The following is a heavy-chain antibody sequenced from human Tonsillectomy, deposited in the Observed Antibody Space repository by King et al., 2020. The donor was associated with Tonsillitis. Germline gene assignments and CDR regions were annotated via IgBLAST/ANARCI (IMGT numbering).Heavy chain of an antibody. Sequence: VQLVESGGGLVKPGGSLRLSCAASGFTFSDYYMSWIRQAPGKGLEWVSYISSSISYTKYADSVKGRFTISRDNAKNSLYLQMNSLRAEDTAVYYCARGGRSNCTNGVCPYYYYYYMDVWGKGTTVTVSS. CDR3: ARGGRSNCTNGVCPYYYYYYMDV. V-gene: IGHV3-11*05. CDR1: GFTFSDYY. D-gene: IGHD2-8*01. J-gene: IGHJ6*03. CDR2: ISSSISYT.